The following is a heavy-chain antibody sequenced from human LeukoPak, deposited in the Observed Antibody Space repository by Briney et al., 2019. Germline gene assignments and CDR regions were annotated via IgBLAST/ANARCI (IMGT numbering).Heavy chain of an antibody. CDR2: ISSSSSYI. CDR3: ARAGDYYDSSGYLNY. J-gene: IGHJ4*02. Sequence: PGGSLRLSCAASGFTFSSSAMNWVRQAPGKGLEWVSSISSSSSYIYYADSVKGRFTISRDNAKNSLYLQMNSLRAEDTAVYYCARAGDYYDSSGYLNYWGQGTLVTVSS. CDR1: GFTFSSSA. D-gene: IGHD3-22*01. V-gene: IGHV3-21*01.